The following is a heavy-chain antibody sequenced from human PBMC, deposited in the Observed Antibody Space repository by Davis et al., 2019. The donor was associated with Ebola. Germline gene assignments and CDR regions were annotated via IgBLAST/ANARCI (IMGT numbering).Heavy chain of an antibody. CDR1: GFTFRSYW. CDR3: ARGATVTTTPLDY. V-gene: IGHV3-7*03. Sequence: PGGSLRLSCAASGFTFRSYWMSWVRQAPGKGLEWVAKIKEDGSEKLEVDSVKGRFAISRDNAKDSLYLQMNSLRAEDTAVYYCARGATVTTTPLDYWGQGTLVTVSS. J-gene: IGHJ4*02. D-gene: IGHD4-11*01. CDR2: IKEDGSEK.